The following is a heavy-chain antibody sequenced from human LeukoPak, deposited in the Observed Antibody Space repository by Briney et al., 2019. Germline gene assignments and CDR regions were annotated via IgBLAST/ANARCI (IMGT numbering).Heavy chain of an antibody. J-gene: IGHJ6*02. D-gene: IGHD4-17*01. CDR3: ARAVPGFYYYGMDV. CDR1: GYTFTSYS. CDR2: IDPSGGST. V-gene: IGHV1-46*01. Sequence: ASVKVSCKASGYTFTSYSMHWVRQAPGQGLEWMGIIDPSGGSTGFEQRFQGRVTMTRDTSTSTVYMDLSSLRSEDTAVYYCARAVPGFYYYGMDVWGQGTTVTVSS.